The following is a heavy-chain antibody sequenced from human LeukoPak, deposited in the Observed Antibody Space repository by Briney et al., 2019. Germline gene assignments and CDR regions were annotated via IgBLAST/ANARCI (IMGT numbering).Heavy chain of an antibody. CDR3: ARDPPCNTSGYLFDY. J-gene: IGHJ4*02. CDR2: INPNDGST. Sequence: ASVKVSCKASGYTFTIYYMHWVRQAPGQGLEWMGIINPNDGSTSYAQKFQGRVIMTRDTSTRTVYMELSSLRSEDTAAYYCARDPPCNTSGYLFDYWGQGTLVTVSS. D-gene: IGHD3-22*01. V-gene: IGHV1-46*01. CDR1: GYTFTIYY.